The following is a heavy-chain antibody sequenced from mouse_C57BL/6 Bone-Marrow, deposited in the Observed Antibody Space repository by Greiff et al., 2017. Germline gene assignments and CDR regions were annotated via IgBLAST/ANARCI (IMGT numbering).Heavy chain of an antibody. CDR3: AKRDEGIYYYGSSYDWYFDV. J-gene: IGHJ1*03. D-gene: IGHD1-1*01. V-gene: IGHV2-3*01. Sequence: VKLLESGPGLVAPSPSLSITCTASGFSLTSYGVRWVRQPPGQGLEWLGVIWGDGSTTYYSALISSLSISKDNSKSQVFIKLNRLQTEDAATYYSAKRDEGIYYYGSSYDWYFDVWGKGTTVTVSS. CDR2: IWGDGST. CDR1: GFSLTSYG.